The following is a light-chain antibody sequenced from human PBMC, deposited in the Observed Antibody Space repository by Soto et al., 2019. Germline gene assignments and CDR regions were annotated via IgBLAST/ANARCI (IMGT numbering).Light chain of an antibody. CDR2: DVS. V-gene: IGKV3-11*01. CDR3: QQRSNWPWT. J-gene: IGKJ1*01. CDR1: QSARSY. Sequence: EIVLTQSPVTLSLSPGERATLSCRASQSARSYLAWYQQKPGQAPRLLIYDVSNGATGIPARFSGSGSGTDFTPTISSLEPEDFAVYYCQQRSNWPWTFGQGTKVDIK.